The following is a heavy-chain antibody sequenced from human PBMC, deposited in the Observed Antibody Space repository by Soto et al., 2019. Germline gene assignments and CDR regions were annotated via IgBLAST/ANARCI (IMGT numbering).Heavy chain of an antibody. V-gene: IGHV1-18*01. CDR2: VSPYSGNT. CDR1: GDTLTSYG. J-gene: IGHJ4*02. D-gene: IGHD3-10*01. CDR3: AAGTFLGPWQY. Sequence: LQLVQSGVEVKKPGSSLKVSCQASGDTLTSYGISWVRQAPGQGLEWMGWVSPYSGNTNYSPKVQGRVTLTTDTTTSTAYMELRSLTSDDTDVYYCAAGTFLGPWQYWGQGTLVTVSS.